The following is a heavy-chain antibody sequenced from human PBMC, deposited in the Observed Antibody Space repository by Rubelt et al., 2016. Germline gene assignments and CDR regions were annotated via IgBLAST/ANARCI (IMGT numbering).Heavy chain of an antibody. V-gene: IGHV1-24*01. CDR2: FDPEDGET. CDR3: ATTGRSWA. Sequence: QAPGKGLEWMGGFDPEDGETIYAQKFQGRVTMTEDTSTDTAYMELSSLRSEDTAVYYCATTGRSWAWGQGTLVTVSS. J-gene: IGHJ4*02. D-gene: IGHD6-13*01.